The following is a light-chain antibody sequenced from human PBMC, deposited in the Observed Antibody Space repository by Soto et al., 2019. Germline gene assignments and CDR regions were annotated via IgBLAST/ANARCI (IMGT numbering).Light chain of an antibody. V-gene: IGKV3-11*01. J-gene: IGKJ5*01. CDR3: QQRSNWLPGIT. CDR2: DAF. Sequence: EIVLTQSPATLPLSPGERATLSCRASQSVGSYLAWYKQKPGQAPRLLIYDAFNRATGIPARFSGSGSGTDFTLTISRLEPEDFAVYYCQQRSNWLPGITFGQGTRLEIK. CDR1: QSVGSY.